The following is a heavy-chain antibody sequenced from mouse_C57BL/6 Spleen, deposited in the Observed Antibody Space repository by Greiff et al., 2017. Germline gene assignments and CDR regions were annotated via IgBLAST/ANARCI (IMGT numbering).Heavy chain of an antibody. CDR2: IYPGSGST. CDR1: GYTFTSYW. CDR3: ARIRVITTVVATKYFDV. V-gene: IGHV1-55*01. D-gene: IGHD1-1*01. J-gene: IGHJ1*03. Sequence: QVQLQQPGAELVKPGASVKMSCKASGYTFTSYWITWVKQRPGQGLEWIGDIYPGSGSTNYNEKFKSKATLTVDKSSSTAYMQLSSLTSEDSAVYYCARIRVITTVVATKYFDVWGTGTTVTVSS.